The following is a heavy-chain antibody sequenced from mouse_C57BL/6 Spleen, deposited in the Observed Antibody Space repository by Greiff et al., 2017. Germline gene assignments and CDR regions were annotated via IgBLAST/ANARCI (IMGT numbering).Heavy chain of an antibody. Sequence: QVQLQQSGAELVKPGASVKISCKASGYAFSSYWMNWVKQRPGQGLEWIGQIYPGDGDTNYNGKFKGKATLTADKSSSTAYMQLRSLTSEESAVYFCARDYYGKGYAMDYWGQGTSVTVSS. V-gene: IGHV1-80*01. D-gene: IGHD1-1*01. CDR1: GYAFSSYW. CDR2: IYPGDGDT. CDR3: ARDYYGKGYAMDY. J-gene: IGHJ4*01.